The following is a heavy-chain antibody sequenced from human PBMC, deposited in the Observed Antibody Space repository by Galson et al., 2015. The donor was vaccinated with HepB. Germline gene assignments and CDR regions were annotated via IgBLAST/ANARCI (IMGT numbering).Heavy chain of an antibody. D-gene: IGHD3-3*01. J-gene: IGHJ4*02. CDR2: ISPNGAST. CDR3: AKDNDFWRGYTLDY. CDR1: GFTFSSYA. Sequence: SLRLSCAAPGFTFSSYAMYWVRQGPGKGLQYVSSISPNGASTYYADSVKGRFTISRDNSKNTLYLEMNSLRAEDTAVYYCAKDNDFWRGYTLDYWGQGTLITVSS. V-gene: IGHV3-64*04.